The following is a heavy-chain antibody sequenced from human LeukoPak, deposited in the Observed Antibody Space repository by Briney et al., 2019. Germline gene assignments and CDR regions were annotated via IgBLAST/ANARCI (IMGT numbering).Heavy chain of an antibody. CDR1: GFTFDDYA. CDR2: ISWNSGSI. Sequence: PGGSLRLSCAASGFTFDDYAMHWVRQAPGKGLEWVSGISWNSGSIGYADSVKGRFTISRDNAKNSLYLQMNSLRAEDTALYYCAKANLRSIAIHFDYWGQGTLVIVSS. CDR3: AKANLRSIAIHFDY. V-gene: IGHV3-9*01. J-gene: IGHJ4*02.